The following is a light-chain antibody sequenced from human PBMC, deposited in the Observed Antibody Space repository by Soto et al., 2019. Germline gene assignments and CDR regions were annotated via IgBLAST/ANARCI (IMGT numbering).Light chain of an antibody. V-gene: IGLV2-14*01. J-gene: IGLJ1*01. CDR3: CLYIGATTYV. Sequence: QSVLTQPASVSGSPGQSITMSCTGTSTDVGNYNYVSWYQQHPGTAPKLMIFEVSNRPSGVSDRFSGSKSGNTASLTISGLQADDEADYYCCLYIGATTYVFGTGTKV. CDR2: EVS. CDR1: STDVGNYNY.